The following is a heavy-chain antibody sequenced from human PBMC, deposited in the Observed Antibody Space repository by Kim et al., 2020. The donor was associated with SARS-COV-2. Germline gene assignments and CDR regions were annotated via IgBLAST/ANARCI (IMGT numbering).Heavy chain of an antibody. CDR1: GFTFSSYA. V-gene: IGHV3-23*01. J-gene: IGHJ4*02. CDR3: ARKDSGSYASVDY. CDR2: ISGSGGST. Sequence: GGSLRLSCVASGFTFSSYAMSWVRQAPGKGLEWVSAISGSGGSTYYADSVKGRFTISRDNSKNTLYLQMNSLRAEDTAVYYCARKDSGSYASVDYWGQGTLVTVSS. D-gene: IGHD1-26*01.